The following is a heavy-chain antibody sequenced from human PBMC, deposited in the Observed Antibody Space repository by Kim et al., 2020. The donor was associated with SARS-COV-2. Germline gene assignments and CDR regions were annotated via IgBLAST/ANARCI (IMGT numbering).Heavy chain of an antibody. CDR2: IYYSGST. V-gene: IGHV4-39*01. J-gene: IGHJ4*02. Sequence: SETLSLTCTVSGGSISSSSYYWGWIRQPPGKGLEWIGSIYYSGSTYYNPSLKSRVTISVDTSKNQFSLKLSSVTAADTAVYYCASQLDLWGGFDYWGQGTLVTVSS. D-gene: IGHD3-16*01. CDR1: GGSISSSSYY. CDR3: ASQLDLWGGFDY.